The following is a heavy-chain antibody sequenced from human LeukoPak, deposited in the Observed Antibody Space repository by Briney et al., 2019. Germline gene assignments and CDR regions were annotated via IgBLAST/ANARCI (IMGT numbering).Heavy chain of an antibody. CDR2: IYYSGST. CDR1: GGSISSSSYY. V-gene: IGHV4-39*07. Sequence: PSETLSLTCTVSGGSISSSSYYWGWIRQPPGKGLEWIGSIYYSGSTYYNPSLKSRVTISVDTSKNQFSLKLSSVTAADTAVYYCARTLYYYDSSGYLYYFDYWGQGTLVTVSS. J-gene: IGHJ4*02. CDR3: ARTLYYYDSSGYLYYFDY. D-gene: IGHD3-22*01.